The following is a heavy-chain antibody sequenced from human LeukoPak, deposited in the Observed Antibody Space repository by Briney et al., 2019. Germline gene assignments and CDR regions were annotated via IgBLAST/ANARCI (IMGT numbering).Heavy chain of an antibody. V-gene: IGHV3-21*01. CDR3: ARVRGLRYYYDSSGYYAFDY. CDR1: GFTFTTYS. CDR2: ISSSGAHI. J-gene: IGHJ4*02. D-gene: IGHD3-22*01. Sequence: GGSLRLSCAASGFTFTTYSLNWVRQAPGKGLEWVSSISSSGAHIYYADSAQGRFTISRDNAKNSLYLQMNSLRAEDTAVYYCARVRGLRYYYDSSGYYAFDYWGQGTLVTVSS.